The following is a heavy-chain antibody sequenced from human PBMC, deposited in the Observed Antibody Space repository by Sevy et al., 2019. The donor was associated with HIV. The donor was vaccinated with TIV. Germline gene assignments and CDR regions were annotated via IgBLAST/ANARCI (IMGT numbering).Heavy chain of an antibody. D-gene: IGHD3-22*01. CDR1: GFTFSNAW. V-gene: IGHV3-15*01. Sequence: GGSLRLSCAASGFTFSNAWMSWVRQAPGKGLEWVGRIKSKTDGGTTDYAAPVKGRFTISRDDSKNTLYLQMNSLKTEDTAVYYCTTDLSRDSSGYSLFGAFDIWGRGTMVTVSS. CDR2: IKSKTDGGTT. CDR3: TTDLSRDSSGYSLFGAFDI. J-gene: IGHJ3*02.